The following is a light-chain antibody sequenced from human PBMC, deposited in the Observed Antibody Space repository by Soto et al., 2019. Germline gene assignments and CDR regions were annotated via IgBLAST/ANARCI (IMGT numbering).Light chain of an antibody. Sequence: DIQMTQSPSTLSASVGDRVTITCRASQSISSWLAWYQQKPGKAPKLLIYKASSLESGVPSRFSGSRSGTGFTLTISSLQPDDSATYYCQQHYSFSTFGQGTKVEIK. V-gene: IGKV1-5*03. CDR2: KAS. J-gene: IGKJ1*01. CDR1: QSISSW. CDR3: QQHYSFST.